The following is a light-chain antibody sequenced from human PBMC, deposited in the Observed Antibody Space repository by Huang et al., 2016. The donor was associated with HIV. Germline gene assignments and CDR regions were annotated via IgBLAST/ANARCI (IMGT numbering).Light chain of an antibody. Sequence: DIQMTQSPSSLSASVGDRVTMSCRASQSVDMYLNWYQQTPGRAPKLLLYAASSLPSYVPSRFSGTGSVTDFTLTISSLRPEDFGTYFCQQTYSDPRTFGQGTALEIK. CDR2: AAS. CDR3: QQTYSDPRT. CDR1: QSVDMY. J-gene: IGKJ2*01. V-gene: IGKV1-39*01.